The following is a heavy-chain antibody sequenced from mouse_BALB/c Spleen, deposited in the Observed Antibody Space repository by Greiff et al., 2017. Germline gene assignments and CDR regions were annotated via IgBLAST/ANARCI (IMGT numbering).Heavy chain of an antibody. D-gene: IGHD1-1*01. Sequence: EVQLQQSGTVLARPGASVKMSCKASGYSFTSYWMHWVKQRPGQGLEWIGAIYPGNSDTSYNQKFKGKAKLTAVTSASTAYMELSSLTNEDSAVYYCTRITTVVALHYFDYWGQGTTLTVSS. CDR3: TRITTVVALHYFDY. J-gene: IGHJ2*01. V-gene: IGHV1-5*01. CDR2: IYPGNSDT. CDR1: GYSFTSYW.